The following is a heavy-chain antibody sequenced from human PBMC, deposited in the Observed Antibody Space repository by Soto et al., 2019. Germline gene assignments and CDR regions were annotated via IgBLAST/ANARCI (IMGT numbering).Heavy chain of an antibody. V-gene: IGHV3-21*01. Sequence: EVQLVESGGGLVKPGGSLRLSCAAAGFTFSSYSMNWVRQAPGKGLEWVSSISSSSSYIYYADSVKGRFTISRDNAKNSLYLQMNSLKAEDTAVYYCARAGDIVVVVAATPDYWGPGTVVTVSS. D-gene: IGHD2-15*01. CDR2: ISSSSSYI. J-gene: IGHJ4*02. CDR3: ARAGDIVVVVAATPDY. CDR1: GFTFSSYS.